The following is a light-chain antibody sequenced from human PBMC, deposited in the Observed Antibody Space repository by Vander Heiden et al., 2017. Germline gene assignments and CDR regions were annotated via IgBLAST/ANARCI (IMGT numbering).Light chain of an antibody. CDR3: QQSFSSPYT. CDR2: GTS. V-gene: IGKV1-39*01. CDR1: QRVSTY. Sequence: QTTQSPSSLSASVGDKVTITCRASQRVSTYLSWYHQKPGKAPKLLIYGTSYLHTGVPSRFSGSGSGTDFTLTISSLRPEDFGAYYCQQSFSSPYTFGQGTRLEMK. J-gene: IGKJ2*01.